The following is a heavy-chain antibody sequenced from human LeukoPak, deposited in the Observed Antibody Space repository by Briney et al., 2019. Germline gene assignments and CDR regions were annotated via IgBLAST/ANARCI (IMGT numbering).Heavy chain of an antibody. J-gene: IGHJ3*02. CDR1: GFTFDDYA. D-gene: IGHD3-22*01. CDR2: ISWNSGSI. Sequence: GGSLRLSCAASGFTFDDYAMHWVRQAPGKGLEWVSGISWNSGSIGYADSVKGRFTISRALYLQMNSLRAEDTALYYCAKDIRPRDYYDSSGYDAFDIWGQGTMVTVSS. CDR3: AKDIRPRDYYDSSGYDAFDI. V-gene: IGHV3-9*01.